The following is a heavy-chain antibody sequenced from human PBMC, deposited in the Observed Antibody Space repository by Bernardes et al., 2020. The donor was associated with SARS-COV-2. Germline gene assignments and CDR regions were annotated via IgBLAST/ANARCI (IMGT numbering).Heavy chain of an antibody. D-gene: IGHD3-3*01. CDR3: LRDTYYDFWSGYSGGGQLDY. V-gene: IGHV1-2*02. CDR2: INPNSGGT. J-gene: IGHJ4*02. Sequence: ASVKVSCKASGYTFTGYYMHWVRQAPGQGLEWMGWINPNSGGTNYAQKFQGRVTMTRDTSISTAYMELSRLRSDDTAVYYCLRDTYYDFWSGYSGGGQLDYWGQGTLVTVSS. CDR1: GYTFTGYY.